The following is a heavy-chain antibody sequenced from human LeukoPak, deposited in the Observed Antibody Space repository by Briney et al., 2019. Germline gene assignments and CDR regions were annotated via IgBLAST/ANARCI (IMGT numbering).Heavy chain of an antibody. Sequence: ASVKVSCKASGYTFTGYYMHWVRQAPGQGLEWMGIINPSGGSTSYAQKFQGRVTMTRDTSTSTVYMELSSLRSEDTAVYYCARAYCGGDCYSLNWAFDIWGQGTMVTVSS. CDR3: ARAYCGGDCYSLNWAFDI. V-gene: IGHV1-46*01. D-gene: IGHD2-21*02. J-gene: IGHJ3*02. CDR2: INPSGGST. CDR1: GYTFTGYY.